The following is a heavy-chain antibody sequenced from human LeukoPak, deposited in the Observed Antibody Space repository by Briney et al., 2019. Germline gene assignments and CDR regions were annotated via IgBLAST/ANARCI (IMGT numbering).Heavy chain of an antibody. D-gene: IGHD3-22*01. CDR2: IYHSGST. Sequence: SETLSLTCTVSGGSISSGGYYWSWIRQPPGKGLEWIGYIYHSGSTYYNPSLKSRVTISVDRSKNQFSLKLSSVTAADTAVYYCARALNYYDSPSSFFDYWGQGTLVTVSS. CDR3: ARALNYYDSPSSFFDY. CDR1: GGSISSGGYY. V-gene: IGHV4-30-2*01. J-gene: IGHJ4*02.